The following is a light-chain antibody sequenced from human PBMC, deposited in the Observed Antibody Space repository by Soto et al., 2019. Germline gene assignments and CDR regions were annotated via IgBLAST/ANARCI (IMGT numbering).Light chain of an antibody. CDR1: QSVSSSY. Sequence: EIVLTQSPGTLSLSPGERATLSCRASQSVSSSYLGWYQQKPGQAPRLLIYGASSRATGIPDRFSGSGSGTDFTVTISRLESEDFAVYYCQQYGSSPYTFGLGTKLEIK. CDR3: QQYGSSPYT. CDR2: GAS. J-gene: IGKJ2*01. V-gene: IGKV3-20*01.